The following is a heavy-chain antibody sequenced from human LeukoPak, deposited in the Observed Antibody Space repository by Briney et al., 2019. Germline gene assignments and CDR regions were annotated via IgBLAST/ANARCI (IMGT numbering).Heavy chain of an antibody. D-gene: IGHD4-17*01. CDR1: GYTFIDYY. J-gene: IGHJ3*02. CDR3: ARGGLRYDAFDI. V-gene: IGHV1-2*02. CDR2: IDPKSGDI. Sequence: ASVKVSCKASGYTFIDYYIHWVRQAPGQGLEWMGRIDPKSGDIKNAQKFQGRVTMTRVTYISTVYMDPTRLRSDDTAFYYCARGGLRYDAFDIWGQGTMVTVSS.